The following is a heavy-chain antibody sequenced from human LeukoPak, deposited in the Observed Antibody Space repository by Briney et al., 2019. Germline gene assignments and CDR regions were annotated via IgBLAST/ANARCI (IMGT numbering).Heavy chain of an antibody. CDR1: GFLFSSYT. CDR2: ISGKGTYI. J-gene: IGHJ4*02. D-gene: IGHD4-23*01. V-gene: IGHV3-21*01. Sequence: GGSLRLSCTGSGFLFSSYTMNWVRQAPGRGLDWVSSISGKGTYIYDADSVKGRFTISRDNAKNSLYLEMNSLRVEDTAIYYCVRDYGGTSGYFDFWGQGALVTVSS. CDR3: VRDYGGTSGYFDF.